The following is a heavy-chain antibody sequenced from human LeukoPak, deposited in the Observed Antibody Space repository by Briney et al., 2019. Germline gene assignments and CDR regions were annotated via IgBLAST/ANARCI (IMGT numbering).Heavy chain of an antibody. J-gene: IGHJ4*02. CDR1: GGSISSSSYY. D-gene: IGHD2-21*02. Sequence: SETLSLTCTVSGGSISSSSYYWGWIRQPPGKGLEWIGNIYYSGITYYNPSLKSRVTISVDTPKNQFSLKLTSVTPADTAVYYCARRAVVVTATRPSTFDYWGQGTLVTVSS. CDR3: ARRAVVVTATRPSTFDY. CDR2: IYYSGIT. V-gene: IGHV4-39*01.